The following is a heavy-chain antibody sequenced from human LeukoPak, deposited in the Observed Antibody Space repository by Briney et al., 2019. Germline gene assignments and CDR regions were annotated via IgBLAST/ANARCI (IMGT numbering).Heavy chain of an antibody. D-gene: IGHD6-13*01. Sequence: GGSLRLSCAASGFTFSSYSMNWVRQAPGKGLEWVSSISSSSSYIYYADSVKGRFTISRDNSKNTLFLQMSSLRAEDTAVYYCARAYSSSWYDFWGQGTLVTVSS. J-gene: IGHJ5*01. CDR2: ISSSSSYI. CDR3: ARAYSSSWYDF. V-gene: IGHV3-21*04. CDR1: GFTFSSYS.